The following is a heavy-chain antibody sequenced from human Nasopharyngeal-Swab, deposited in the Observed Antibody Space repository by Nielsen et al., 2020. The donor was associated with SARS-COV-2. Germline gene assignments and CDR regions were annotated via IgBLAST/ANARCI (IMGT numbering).Heavy chain of an antibody. CDR1: GVTISSNY. D-gene: IGHD6-19*01. J-gene: IGHJ4*02. V-gene: IGHV3-23*01. CDR2: FTGSGGST. CDR3: AKGQVAGTLSRFEH. Sequence: GESLKISCAASGVTISSNYMSWVRQAPGKGLEWVSVFTGSGGSTAYADSVKGRFTMSRDTSRSTLHLQMNSLRADDTAVYYCAKGQVAGTLSRFEHWGQGALVTVSS.